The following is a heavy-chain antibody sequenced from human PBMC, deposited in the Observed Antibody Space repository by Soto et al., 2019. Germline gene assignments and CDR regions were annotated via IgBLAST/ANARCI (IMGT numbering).Heavy chain of an antibody. CDR2: INHDGNT. V-gene: IGHV4-34*01. Sequence: QVQLQQWGAGVLKPSETLSLTCEVHGGFFSGYYWSWIRQPPGKGLEWIGEINHDGNTNYNPSLMRRVTMSVDTSKNQFSLNLRSMTAADTAVYYCARARAGPYYYYYYGLDVWGQGTTVTVSS. CDR3: ARARAGPYYYYYYGLDV. CDR1: GGFFSGYY. J-gene: IGHJ6*02.